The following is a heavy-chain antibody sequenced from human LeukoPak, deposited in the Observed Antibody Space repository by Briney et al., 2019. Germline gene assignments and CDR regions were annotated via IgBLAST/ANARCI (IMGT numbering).Heavy chain of an antibody. D-gene: IGHD3-16*02. CDR1: GGSISSGGYY. V-gene: IGHV4-30-4*08. CDR2: IYYSGST. Sequence: PSETLSLTCTVSGGSISSGGYYWSWIRQPPGKGLEWIGYIYYSGSTYYNPSLKSRVTKSVDTSKNQFSLKLSSVTAADTAVYYCARSTFGGVIAYYFDYWGQGTLVTVSS. CDR3: ARSTFGGVIAYYFDY. J-gene: IGHJ4*02.